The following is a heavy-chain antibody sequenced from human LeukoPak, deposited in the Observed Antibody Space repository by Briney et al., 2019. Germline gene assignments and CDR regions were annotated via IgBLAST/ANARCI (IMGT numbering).Heavy chain of an antibody. D-gene: IGHD3-10*01. CDR1: GGSISSSSYY. J-gene: IGHJ5*02. Sequence: PSETLSLTCTVSGGSISSSSYYWGWIRQPPGKVLEWIGSIYYSGSTYYNPSLKSRVAISVDTSKNQFSLKLSSVTAADTAVYYCARLGAIGLLWFGEFPSAYNWFDPWGQGTLVTVSS. CDR2: IYYSGST. CDR3: ARLGAIGLLWFGEFPSAYNWFDP. V-gene: IGHV4-39*01.